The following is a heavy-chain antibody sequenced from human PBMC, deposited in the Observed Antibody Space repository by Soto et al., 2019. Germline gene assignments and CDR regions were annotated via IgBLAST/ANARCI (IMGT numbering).Heavy chain of an antibody. CDR2: ISGRGGST. Sequence: EVQLLESGGGLVQPGGSLRLSCAASGFTFPSYAMTWVRQAPGKGLEWVSGISGRGGSTYYSDSVKGRFTISRDNSNNTMYLEMNSLRVEDTAVYYCAKDASYYSSGHWSPLDYWGQGTLVTVSS. J-gene: IGHJ4*02. CDR3: AKDASYYSSGHWSPLDY. D-gene: IGHD3-22*01. CDR1: GFTFPSYA. V-gene: IGHV3-23*01.